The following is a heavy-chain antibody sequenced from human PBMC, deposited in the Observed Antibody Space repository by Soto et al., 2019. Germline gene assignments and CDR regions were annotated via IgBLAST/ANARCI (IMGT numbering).Heavy chain of an antibody. J-gene: IGHJ3*02. CDR3: ARDRSATPTIDAFDI. CDR1: GGSISSGGYY. D-gene: IGHD2-15*01. Sequence: QVQLQESGPGVVKPSQTLSLTCTVSGGSISSGGYYWSWIRQHPGKGLEWIGYIYYSGSTYYNPSLTSRVTISVDTSKNQFSLNLNSVTAADTAVYYCARDRSATPTIDAFDIWGRGTSITVSS. V-gene: IGHV4-31*03. CDR2: IYYSGST.